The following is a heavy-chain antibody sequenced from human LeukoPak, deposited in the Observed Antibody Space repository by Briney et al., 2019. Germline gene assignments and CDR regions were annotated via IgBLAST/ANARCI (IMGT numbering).Heavy chain of an antibody. CDR2: IYYSGRT. D-gene: IGHD3-10*01. V-gene: IGHV4-59*11. CDR1: GGSISSHY. Sequence: PWGTLSLTCPVSGGSISSHYWSWIRQPPGKGLARSGYIYYSGRTNYNPSLKSRVTISVDTSKNQFSLKLTSVTAADTAVYYCARTNRHFYGSGSNLTPWPVGMDVWGQGTTVTVSS. CDR3: ARTNRHFYGSGSNLTPWPVGMDV. J-gene: IGHJ6*02.